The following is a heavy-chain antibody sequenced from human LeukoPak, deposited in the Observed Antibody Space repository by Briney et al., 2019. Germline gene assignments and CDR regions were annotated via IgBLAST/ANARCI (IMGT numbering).Heavy chain of an antibody. CDR1: GFTFSSEA. J-gene: IGHJ4*02. Sequence: PGGSLRLSCAASGFTFSSEAMSWVRQAPGKGLEWVSAISGSGVSIYYTDSVKGRFTISRDNSKNTLYLQVNSLRPDDTAVYYCAKMQTEYDTSTGLYRALCDYWGQGTLVTVSS. D-gene: IGHD3-9*01. CDR3: AKMQTEYDTSTGLYRALCDY. CDR2: ISGSGVSI. V-gene: IGHV3-23*01.